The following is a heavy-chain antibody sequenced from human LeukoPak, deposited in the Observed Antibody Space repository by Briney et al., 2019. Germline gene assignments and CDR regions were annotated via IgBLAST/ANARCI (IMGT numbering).Heavy chain of an antibody. V-gene: IGHV5-51*01. J-gene: IGHJ6*03. CDR1: GYSFTSYW. CDR3: ARHVRDYGGNSGTYYYYYYMDV. D-gene: IGHD4-23*01. Sequence: GESLKISCKGSGYSFTSYWIGWVRQMPGKGLEWMGIIYPGDSDTSYSPSFQGQVTISADKSISTAYLQWSSLKASDTAMYYCARHVRDYGGNSGTYYYYYYMDVWGKGTTVTVSS. CDR2: IYPGDSDT.